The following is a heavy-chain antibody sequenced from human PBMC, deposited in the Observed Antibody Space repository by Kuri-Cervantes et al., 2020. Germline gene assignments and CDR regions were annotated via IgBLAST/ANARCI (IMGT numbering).Heavy chain of an antibody. V-gene: IGHV4-59*01. J-gene: IGHJ5*02. CDR3: ARGAGSSGWYLQWFDP. CDR2: IYYSGST. CDR1: GGSISSYY. D-gene: IGHD6-19*01. Sequence: SETLSLTCTVSGGSISSYYWSWIRQPPGKGLEWIGYIYYSGSTNYNPSLKSRVTISVDTSKNRFSLKLSSVTAADMAVYYCARGAGSSGWYLQWFDPWGQGTLVTVSS.